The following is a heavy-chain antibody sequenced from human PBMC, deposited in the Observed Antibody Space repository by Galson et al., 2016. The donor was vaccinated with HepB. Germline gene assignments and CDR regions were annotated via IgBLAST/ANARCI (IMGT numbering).Heavy chain of an antibody. CDR2: IYSGGNT. CDR3: ARTRLTTTAGTTWYFDL. D-gene: IGHD1/OR15-1a*01. J-gene: IGHJ2*01. V-gene: IGHV3-53*01. Sequence: SLRLSCAASGFTVSSNYMSWVRQAPGKGLEWVSFIYSGGNTYYADSVRGRFSISRENARNSFSLQMNSLEAGDTAVNYCARTRLTTTAGTTWYFDLWGRGTHVIVSS. CDR1: GFTVSSNY.